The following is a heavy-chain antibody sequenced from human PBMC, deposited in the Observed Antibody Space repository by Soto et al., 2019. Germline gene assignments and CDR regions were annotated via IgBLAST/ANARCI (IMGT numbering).Heavy chain of an antibody. J-gene: IGHJ2*01. V-gene: IGHV3-33*01. CDR1: GFTFSTYG. D-gene: IGHD3-16*01. Sequence: QVQMVESGGGVVQPGGSLRLSCAASGFTFSTYGMHWVRQAPGEGLNWVAVTWHDGGNIKYADSVKGRFTISRDNSKSMLYLQMNSLRDEDTALYFCARDFRGGAKAEMAFDFWGRGTLVIVSS. CDR2: TWHDGGNI. CDR3: ARDFRGGAKAEMAFDF.